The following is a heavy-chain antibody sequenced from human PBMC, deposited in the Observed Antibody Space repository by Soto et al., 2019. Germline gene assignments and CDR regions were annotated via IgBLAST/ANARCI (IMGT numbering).Heavy chain of an antibody. V-gene: IGHV4-30-4*01. D-gene: IGHD3-10*01. CDR3: ARAYSYGSGRFDY. CDR2: IYYSGST. CDR1: GDSISSGDYY. Sequence: QVQLQESGPGLVKPSQTLSLTCTVSGDSISSGDYYWSWIRQPPGKGLEWIGYIYYSGSTYYNTSLKRRVXXSXDXXKNQFSLKLSSVTAADTAVYYCARAYSYGSGRFDYWGQGNLVTVSS. J-gene: IGHJ4*02.